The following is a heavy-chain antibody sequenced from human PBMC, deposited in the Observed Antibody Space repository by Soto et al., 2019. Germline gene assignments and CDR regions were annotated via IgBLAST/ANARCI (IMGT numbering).Heavy chain of an antibody. CDR1: GFHFGSFG. Sequence: GASVKVSCKASGFHFGSFGIQLLRQTRGRGLEWIGWIVVASGRTNYARQFQGRVAFSRDMSSTTAYMDLYDLKSDDTAVYFCSADHPPTAIGWPVWGQGTTFTFS. CDR2: IVVASGRT. V-gene: IGHV1-58*02. CDR3: SADHPPTAIGWPV. J-gene: IGHJ6*02.